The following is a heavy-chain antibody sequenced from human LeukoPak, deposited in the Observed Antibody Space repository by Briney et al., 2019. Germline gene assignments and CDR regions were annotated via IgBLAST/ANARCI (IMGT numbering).Heavy chain of an antibody. D-gene: IGHD6-13*01. CDR2: INPSGGST. CDR1: GYTFTSYY. V-gene: IGHV1-46*01. CDR3: ARARIAAAGTFDP. Sequence: ASVKVSCKASGYTFTSYYMHWVRQAPGQGLEWMGIINPSGGSTSFAQKFQGRVTMTRDTSTSTVYMELSSLRSEDTAVYYCARARIAAAGTFDPWGQGTLVTVSS. J-gene: IGHJ5*02.